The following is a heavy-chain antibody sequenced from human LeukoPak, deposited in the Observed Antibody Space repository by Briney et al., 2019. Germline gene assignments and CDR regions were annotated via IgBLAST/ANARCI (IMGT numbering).Heavy chain of an antibody. CDR2: IKEDGSEK. CDR3: ARDFLGYTFDY. D-gene: IGHD2-2*02. J-gene: IGHJ4*02. V-gene: IGHV3-7*05. Sequence: GGSLRLSCAAAGFTFSNYWMSWVRQAPGKGPEWVANIKEDGSEKYYEDSVKGRFTISRDNAKNSLYLQMDSLRAEDTAVYYCARDFLGYTFDYWGQGTLVTVSS. CDR1: GFTFSNYW.